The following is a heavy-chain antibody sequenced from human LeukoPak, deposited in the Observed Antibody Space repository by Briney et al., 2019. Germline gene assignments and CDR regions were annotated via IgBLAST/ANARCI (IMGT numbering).Heavy chain of an antibody. CDR3: ARVMTGYSVLDY. J-gene: IGHJ4*02. Sequence: MSGGSLRLSCAASGFTFSSYSMSWVRQAPGKGLEWVSYISMSSVYIYYADSVKGRFTISRDNAKNSLYLQMNSLRAEDTAVNYCARVMTGYSVLDYWGQGTLVTVSS. CDR1: GFTFSSYS. CDR2: ISMSSVYI. D-gene: IGHD3-9*01. V-gene: IGHV3-21*01.